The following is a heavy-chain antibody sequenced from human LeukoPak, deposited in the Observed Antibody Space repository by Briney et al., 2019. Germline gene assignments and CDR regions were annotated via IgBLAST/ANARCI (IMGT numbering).Heavy chain of an antibody. CDR2: IYHSGST. CDR3: ARDGGKGRYNWFDP. V-gene: IGHV4-30-2*01. CDR1: GGSISSGGYS. D-gene: IGHD3-16*01. Sequence: PSETLSLTCAVSGGSISSGGYSWSWIRQPPGKGLEWIGYIYHSGSTYYNPSPKSRVTISVDRSKNQFSLKLSSVTAADTAVYYCARDGGKGRYNWFDPWGQGTLVTVSS. J-gene: IGHJ5*02.